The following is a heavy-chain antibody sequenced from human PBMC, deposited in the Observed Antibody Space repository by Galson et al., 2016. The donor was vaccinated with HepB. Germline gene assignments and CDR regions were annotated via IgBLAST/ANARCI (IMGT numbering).Heavy chain of an antibody. J-gene: IGHJ4*02. Sequence: LSLTCSVSGDSISRGGYFWTWIRQHPQKGLEWIGYISYIGRTTYNPSLQSRVTMSLDTSQNRFSLSLSSVTAADAAIYFCASPDPSTGRDDAFDLWGQGTLVTVSS. CDR1: GDSISRGGYF. D-gene: IGHD2-8*02. V-gene: IGHV4-31*03. CDR3: ASPDPSTGRDDAFDL. CDR2: ISYIGRT.